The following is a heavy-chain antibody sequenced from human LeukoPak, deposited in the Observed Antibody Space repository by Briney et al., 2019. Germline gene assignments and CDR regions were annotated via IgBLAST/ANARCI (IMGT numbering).Heavy chain of an antibody. J-gene: IGHJ4*02. CDR2: IYTSGST. D-gene: IGHD2-15*01. CDR3: ARGVVGCSGGSCYASLFDY. V-gene: IGHV4-61*02. Sequence: NSSQTLSLTCTVSGASISSGSYYWSWIRQPAGKGLEWIGRIYTSGSTKYNPSLKSRVTISVDTSKNQFSLKLSSVTAADTAVYYCARGVVGCSGGSCYASLFDYWGQGTLVTVSS. CDR1: GASISSGSYY.